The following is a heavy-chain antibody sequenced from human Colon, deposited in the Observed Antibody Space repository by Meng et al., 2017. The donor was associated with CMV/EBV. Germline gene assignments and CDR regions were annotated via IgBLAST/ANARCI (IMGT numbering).Heavy chain of an antibody. D-gene: IGHD3-16*01. J-gene: IGHJ4*03. CDR1: GFTFSNYW. CDR2: IKSDGSET. CDR3: VRGHYDGA. Sequence: GESLKISCGASGFTFSNYWMSWVRQGPGKGLEWVANIKSDGSETYYADSVKGRFIISRDNAKNSLYLQMNSLRVEDTAVYFCVRGHYDGAWGHGTLVTVSS. V-gene: IGHV3-7*04.